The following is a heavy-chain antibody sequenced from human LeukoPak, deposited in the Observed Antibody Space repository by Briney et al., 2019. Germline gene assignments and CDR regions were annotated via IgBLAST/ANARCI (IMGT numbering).Heavy chain of an antibody. CDR3: AIGRYYGSGNKNWFDS. V-gene: IGHV1-69*02. D-gene: IGHD3-10*01. CDR2: IIPILGIA. J-gene: IGHJ5*01. Sequence: ASVKVSCKTSGDTFSDYTVNWVRQGPGQGLKWMGRIIPILGIATYAQKFQDRVTITADRSTSTAYMELGSLRSEYTVVYYCAIGRYYGSGNKNWFDSWGQGTPVTVSS. CDR1: GDTFSDYT.